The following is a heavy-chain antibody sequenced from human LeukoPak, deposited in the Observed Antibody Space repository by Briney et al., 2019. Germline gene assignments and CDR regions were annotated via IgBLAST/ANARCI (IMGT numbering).Heavy chain of an antibody. CDR1: GFTFSSYA. V-gene: IGHV3-48*01. Sequence: GGSLRLSCAASGFTFSSYAMNWVRQAPGKGLEWLSYISSDSSTIYDADSVKGRFTISRDNARNLLFLQMNSLRVEDTALYYCARDRGAVDYWGQGTLVTVSS. CDR3: ARDRGAVDY. J-gene: IGHJ4*02. CDR2: ISSDSSTI.